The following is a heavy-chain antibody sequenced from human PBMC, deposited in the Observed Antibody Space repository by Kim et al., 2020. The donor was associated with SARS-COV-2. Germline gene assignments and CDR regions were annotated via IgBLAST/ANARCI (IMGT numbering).Heavy chain of an antibody. J-gene: IGHJ4*02. CDR3: ATSYDLWG. V-gene: IGHV4-39*01. D-gene: IGHD3-3*01. Sequence: PCHKSRVTISVDTSKNQFSLKLSSVTAADTAVYYCATSYDLWGWGQGTLVTVSS.